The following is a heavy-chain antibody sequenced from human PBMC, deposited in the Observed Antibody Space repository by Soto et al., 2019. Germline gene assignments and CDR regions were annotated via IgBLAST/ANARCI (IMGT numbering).Heavy chain of an antibody. V-gene: IGHV1-46*01. CDR2: VNPSGGTA. Sequence: QVQLVQSGAEVKKPGASVKVSCKASGYIFTAYSMHWVRQAPGQGLEWMGVVNPSGGTAHYVQRFEGSGTLIRDTATSTCDMELSSVNMEDTTVCYCAPADNCWGCNCYSEYFHHWGQGTLVTDSS. CDR3: APADNCWGCNCYSEYFHH. D-gene: IGHD1-1*01. J-gene: IGHJ1*01. CDR1: GYIFTAYS.